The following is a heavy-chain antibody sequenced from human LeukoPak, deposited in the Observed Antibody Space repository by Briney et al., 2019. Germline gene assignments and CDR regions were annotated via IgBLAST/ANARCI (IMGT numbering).Heavy chain of an antibody. J-gene: IGHJ6*02. CDR1: GYSFTTYW. Sequence: GESLKISCKGSGYSFTTYWIGWVRQMPGKGLEWMGIIYPGDSDTRYSPSFQGQVTISADKSISTAYLQWSSLKASDTAMYYCARPHYDILTGYYYYYDMDVWGQGTTVTVSS. D-gene: IGHD3-9*01. CDR3: ARPHYDILTGYYYYYDMDV. V-gene: IGHV5-51*01. CDR2: IYPGDSDT.